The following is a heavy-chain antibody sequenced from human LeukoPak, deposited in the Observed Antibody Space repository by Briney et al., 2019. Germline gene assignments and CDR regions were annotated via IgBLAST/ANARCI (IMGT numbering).Heavy chain of an antibody. J-gene: IGHJ2*01. CDR1: GIIFSNYA. Sequence: PGGSLRLSCAASGIIFSNYAMHWVRQGPGKGLECTSTISSDGGSTYYANSVEGRFTISRDNSKNTLYLQMGSLRAEDMAVYYCARGRQGAKTRYFDLWGRGTRVTVSS. CDR3: ARGRQGAKTRYFDL. V-gene: IGHV3-64*01. D-gene: IGHD1-26*01. CDR2: ISSDGGST.